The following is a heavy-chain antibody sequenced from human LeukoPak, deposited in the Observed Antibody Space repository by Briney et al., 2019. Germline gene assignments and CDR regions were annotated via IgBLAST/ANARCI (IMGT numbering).Heavy chain of an antibody. V-gene: IGHV1-2*02. D-gene: IGHD1-26*01. Sequence: GASVKVSCKASGYTFTGYYMHWVRQAPGQGLEWTGWINPNSGGTNYAQKFQGRVTMTRDTSISTAYMELSRLRSDDTAVYYCARDSGSYTYPDYWGQGTLVTVSS. J-gene: IGHJ4*02. CDR1: GYTFTGYY. CDR3: ARDSGSYTYPDY. CDR2: INPNSGGT.